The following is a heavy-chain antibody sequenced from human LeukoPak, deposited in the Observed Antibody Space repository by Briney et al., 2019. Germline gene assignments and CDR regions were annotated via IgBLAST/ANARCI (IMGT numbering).Heavy chain of an antibody. D-gene: IGHD6-19*01. Sequence: EGSLRLSCAASGFTFDDYAMHWVRQAPGKGLEWVSLISWDGGSTYYADSVKGRFTISRDNSKNSLYLQMNSLRAEDTALYYCANGYSSGCPGQHWGQGTLVTVSS. CDR1: GFTFDDYA. CDR3: ANGYSSGCPGQH. J-gene: IGHJ1*01. V-gene: IGHV3-43D*03. CDR2: ISWDGGST.